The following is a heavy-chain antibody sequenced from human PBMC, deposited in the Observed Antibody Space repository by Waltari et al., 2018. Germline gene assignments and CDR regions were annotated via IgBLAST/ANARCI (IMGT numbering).Heavy chain of an antibody. CDR3: ARGNTKYGMDV. Sequence: EVQLVESGGHVIQPGGSLGVAGAGYGFTVSSYYMNWVRQAPGKGLEWVSILYHAGNTYYADPVKGRFTFSRDNSKNTLYLQMNSLRAEDTAVYYCARGNTKYGMDVWGPGTTVTVSS. D-gene: IGHD2-8*01. CDR1: GFTVSSYY. J-gene: IGHJ6*02. V-gene: IGHV3-53*01. CDR2: LYHAGNT.